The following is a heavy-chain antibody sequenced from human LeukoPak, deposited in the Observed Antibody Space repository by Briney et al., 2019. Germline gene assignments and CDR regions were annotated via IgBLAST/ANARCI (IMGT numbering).Heavy chain of an antibody. CDR1: GDSISSSSYY. J-gene: IGHJ2*01. D-gene: IGHD4-23*01. Sequence: SETLSLTCTVSGDSISSSSYYWGWIRQPPGKGLEWIGSIYYSGSTYYNPSLKSRVTISVDTSKNQFSLKLSSVTAADTAVYYCASLLVGVVTSSPFDLWGRGTLVTVSS. V-gene: IGHV4-39*01. CDR2: IYYSGST. CDR3: ASLLVGVVTSSPFDL.